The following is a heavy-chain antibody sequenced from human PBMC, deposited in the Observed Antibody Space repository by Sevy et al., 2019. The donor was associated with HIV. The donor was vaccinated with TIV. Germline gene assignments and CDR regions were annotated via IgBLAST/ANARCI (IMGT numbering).Heavy chain of an antibody. CDR1: GGTFSSYA. V-gene: IGHV1-69*13. D-gene: IGHD3-22*01. CDR3: ARDLAYYYDSSGYYGFDY. Sequence: SVKVSCKASGGTFSSYAISWVRQAPGQGLEWMGGIIPIFGTANYAQKFQGRVTITADESTSTAYMELSSLRSEDTAVYYCARDLAYYYDSSGYYGFDYWGQGTLVTVSS. CDR2: IIPIFGTA. J-gene: IGHJ4*02.